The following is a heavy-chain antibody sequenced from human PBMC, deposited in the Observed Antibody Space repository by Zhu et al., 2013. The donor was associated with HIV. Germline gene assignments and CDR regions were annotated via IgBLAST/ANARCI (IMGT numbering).Heavy chain of an antibody. CDR3: AEGGILTGYYIFPFDPQYFQH. CDR2: INPNSGGT. CDR1: GYTFTGYY. J-gene: IGHJ1*01. Sequence: QVQLVQSGAEVKKPGASVKVSCKASGYTFTGYYMHWVRQAPGQGLEWMGWINPNSGGTNYAQKFQGRVTMTRDTSTSTAYMELSRLRSDDTAVYYCAEGGILTGYYIFPFDPQYFQHWGQGTLVTVSS. D-gene: IGHD3-9*01. V-gene: IGHV1-2*02.